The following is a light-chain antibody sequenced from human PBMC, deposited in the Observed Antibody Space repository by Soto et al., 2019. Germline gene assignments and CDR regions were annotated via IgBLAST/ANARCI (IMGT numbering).Light chain of an antibody. CDR3: MQALQTPLT. CDR2: MGS. CDR1: QSLLHSNGYIY. V-gene: IGKV2-28*01. Sequence: EIVMTQSPLSLPVTPGEPASISCRSSQSLLHSNGYIYLDWYLQKPGQSPQLLISMGSDRASGVPYRFSGSGSGTDFTLKISRVEAEDVGVYYCMQALQTPLTFGGGTKVEIK. J-gene: IGKJ4*01.